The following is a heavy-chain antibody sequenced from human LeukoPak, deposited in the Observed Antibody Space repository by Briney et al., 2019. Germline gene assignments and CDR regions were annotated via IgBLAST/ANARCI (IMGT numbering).Heavy chain of an antibody. V-gene: IGHV4-59*08. CDR3: ARQNPAVGGQGLDY. D-gene: IGHD6-13*01. Sequence: SETLSLTCTVSGGFISGHYWSWIRQPPGKGLEWIGYIFYTGSTDYNPSLRSRITMPVDTSKNQFSLRLTSVTAADTAVYYCARQNPAVGGQGLDYWGQGILVTVFS. CDR2: IFYTGST. J-gene: IGHJ4*02. CDR1: GGFISGHY.